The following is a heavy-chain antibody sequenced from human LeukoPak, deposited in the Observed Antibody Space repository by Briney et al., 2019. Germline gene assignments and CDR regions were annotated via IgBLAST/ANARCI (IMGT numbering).Heavy chain of an antibody. J-gene: IGHJ4*02. CDR2: IYYRGST. D-gene: IGHD2-2*01. V-gene: IGHV4-31*03. CDR3: ARVVRGGVVPAAIYFDY. CDR1: GGSISSGGYY. Sequence: PSQTLSLTCTVSGGSISSGGYYWSWIRQHPGKGLEWIGYIYYRGSTYYNPSLKSRVTILVDTSKNQFSLKLSSVTAADTAVYCCARVVRGGVVPAAIYFDYWGQGTLVTVSS.